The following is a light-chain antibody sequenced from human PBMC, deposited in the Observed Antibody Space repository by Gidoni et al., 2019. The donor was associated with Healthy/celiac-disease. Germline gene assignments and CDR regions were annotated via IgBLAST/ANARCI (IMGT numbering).Light chain of an antibody. Sequence: DIQMTQSPSSLSASVGDRVTITFQASQDISNYLNWYQQKPGKAPKLLIYDASNLETGVPSRFSGSGSGTYFTFTISSLQPEDIATYYCQQYDNLSWTFGQGTKVEIK. CDR2: DAS. V-gene: IGKV1-33*01. CDR3: QQYDNLSWT. J-gene: IGKJ1*01. CDR1: QDISNY.